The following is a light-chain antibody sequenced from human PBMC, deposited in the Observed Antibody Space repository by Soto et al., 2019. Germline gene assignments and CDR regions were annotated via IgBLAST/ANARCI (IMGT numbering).Light chain of an antibody. CDR2: GAS. CDR3: QQYNSYPWT. V-gene: IGKV3-15*01. CDR1: QSVSSN. J-gene: IGKJ1*01. Sequence: EIVMTQSPATLSVSPGERATLSCRASQSVSSNLAWYQQKPGQAPRLLIYGASTRATGIPARFSGSGSGTELTLTISSLQPEDFATYYCQQYNSYPWTCGQGTKGDIK.